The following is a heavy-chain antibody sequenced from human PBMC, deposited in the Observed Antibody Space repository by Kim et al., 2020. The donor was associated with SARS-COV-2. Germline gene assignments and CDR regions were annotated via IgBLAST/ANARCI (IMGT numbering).Heavy chain of an antibody. J-gene: IGHJ4*02. CDR2: INHSGST. V-gene: IGHV4-34*01. CDR3: ASRGWTQGWGYYDILTGYSDY. Sequence: SETLSLTCAVYGGSFSGYYWSWIRQPPGKGLEWIGEINHSGSTNYNPSLKSRVTISVDTSKNQFSLKLSSVTAADTAVYYCASRGWTQGWGYYDILTGYSDYWGQGTLVTVSS. CDR1: GGSFSGYY. D-gene: IGHD3-9*01.